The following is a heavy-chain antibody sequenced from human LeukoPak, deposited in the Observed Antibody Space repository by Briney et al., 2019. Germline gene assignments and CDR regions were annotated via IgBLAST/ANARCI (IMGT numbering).Heavy chain of an antibody. CDR3: ARPSEDSGDYGGYFDS. J-gene: IGHJ4*02. CDR2: ISSDHSST. CDR1: GFTFSRYW. V-gene: IGHV3-74*01. D-gene: IGHD4-17*01. Sequence: PGGSLRLSCVASGFTFSRYWMHWVRQAPGKELVWVSRISSDHSSTNYADSVKGRFTVSRDNAKNTLYLQMNNLRAEDTALYYCARPSEDSGDYGGYFDSWGQGTLVTVSS.